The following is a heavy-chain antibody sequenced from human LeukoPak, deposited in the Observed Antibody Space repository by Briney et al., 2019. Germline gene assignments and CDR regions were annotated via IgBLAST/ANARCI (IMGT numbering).Heavy chain of an antibody. Sequence: GGSLRLSCAASGFTFSSYAMSWVRQAPGKGLVWVSAISGSGGSTYYADSVKGRFTISRDNSKNTLYLQMNSLRAEDTAVYYCAKARDYDILTGSHFDYWGQGTLVTVSS. CDR3: AKARDYDILTGSHFDY. CDR2: ISGSGGST. J-gene: IGHJ4*02. V-gene: IGHV3-23*01. D-gene: IGHD3-9*01. CDR1: GFTFSSYA.